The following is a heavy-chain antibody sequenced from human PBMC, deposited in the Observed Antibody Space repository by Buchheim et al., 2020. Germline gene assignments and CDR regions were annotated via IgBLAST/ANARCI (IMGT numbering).Heavy chain of an antibody. CDR1: GFTFSSYG. CDR2: IWYDGSNK. Sequence: QVQLVESGGVVVQPGRSLRLSCAASGFTFSSYGMHWVRQAPGKGLEWVAVIWYDGSNKYYADSVKGRFTISRDNSKHTLYLQMNSLRAEDTAVYYCAREVEDIVVVPAAGMGGMDVWGQGTT. CDR3: AREVEDIVVVPAAGMGGMDV. V-gene: IGHV3-33*01. J-gene: IGHJ6*02. D-gene: IGHD2-2*01.